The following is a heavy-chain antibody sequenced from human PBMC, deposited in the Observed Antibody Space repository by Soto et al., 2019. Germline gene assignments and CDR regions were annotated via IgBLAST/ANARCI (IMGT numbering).Heavy chain of an antibody. Sequence: PGGSLRLSCAASGFTSSSYAMSWVRQAPGKGLEWVSAISGSGGSTYYADSVKGRFTISRDNSKNTLYLQMNSLRAEDTAVYYCAKDPAYSSSSEDYWGQGTLVTVSS. V-gene: IGHV3-23*01. CDR3: AKDPAYSSSSEDY. J-gene: IGHJ4*02. CDR2: ISGSGGST. D-gene: IGHD6-6*01. CDR1: GFTSSSYA.